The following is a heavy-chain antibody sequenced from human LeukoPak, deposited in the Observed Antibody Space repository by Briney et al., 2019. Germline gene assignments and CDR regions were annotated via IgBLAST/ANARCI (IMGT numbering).Heavy chain of an antibody. D-gene: IGHD6-13*01. V-gene: IGHV3-23*01. J-gene: IGHJ4*02. CDR2: ISGSGGST. Sequence: GGSLRLSCAASGFTFSSYAMSWVRQAPGKGLEWVSAISGSGGSTYYADSVKGRFTISRDNSKNTLYLQMNSLRAEDTAVYYCAKFLGYSSTTYLDYWGQGTLVTVSS. CDR3: AKFLGYSSTTYLDY. CDR1: GFTFSSYA.